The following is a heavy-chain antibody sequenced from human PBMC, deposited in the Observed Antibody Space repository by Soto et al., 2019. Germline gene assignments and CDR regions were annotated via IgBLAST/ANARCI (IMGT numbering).Heavy chain of an antibody. CDR3: ASGATVETGSY. Sequence: QVQLVQSGAEVKKPGASVKVSCKASGYTFTSYGISWVRQAPGQGLEWMGWISAYNGNTNNAQKFQGRATMTTDTSISAAYMELRSLRSDDTAVYSCASGATVETGSYWGQGTLVTVSS. V-gene: IGHV1-18*01. J-gene: IGHJ4*02. CDR2: ISAYNGNT. CDR1: GYTFTSYG. D-gene: IGHD4-17*01.